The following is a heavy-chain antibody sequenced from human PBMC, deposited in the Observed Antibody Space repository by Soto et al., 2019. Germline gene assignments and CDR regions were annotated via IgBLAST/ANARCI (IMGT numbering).Heavy chain of an antibody. V-gene: IGHV1-18*01. CDR1: GYTFTSYG. Sequence: ASVKVSCKASGYTFTSYGISWVRQAPGQGLEWMGWISAYNGSTNYAQKHQGRVTMTTDTSASTAYMELRSLRSDDTAVYYCARSYSGSYYYYYYGMDVWGQGTTVTVSS. CDR3: ARSYSGSYYYYYYGMDV. CDR2: ISAYNGST. J-gene: IGHJ6*02. D-gene: IGHD1-26*01.